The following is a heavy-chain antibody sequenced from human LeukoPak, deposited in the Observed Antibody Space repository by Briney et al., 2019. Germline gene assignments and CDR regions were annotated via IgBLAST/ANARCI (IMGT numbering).Heavy chain of an antibody. CDR3: AKGGIAARRFDS. D-gene: IGHD6-13*01. CDR2: ISGGGDFI. Sequence: GSLRLSCAASGFTFSTNTMSWVRQAPEKGLAWVSSISGGGDFIYYADSVKGRFTISRDNSKNTVYLQMNSLTAEDTAVYYCAKGGIAARRFDSWGQGTLVTVSS. J-gene: IGHJ5*01. CDR1: GFTFSTNT. V-gene: IGHV3-23*01.